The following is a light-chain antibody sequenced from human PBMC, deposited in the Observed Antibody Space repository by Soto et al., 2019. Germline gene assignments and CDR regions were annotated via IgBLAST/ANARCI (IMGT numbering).Light chain of an antibody. CDR1: SSNIGAGYD. Sequence: QSVLTQPPSVSGAPGQRVTISCTGNSSNIGAGYDVHWYQQVPGTAPKLLIYGNTNRPSRVPDRFSGSRSGTSASLAITGLQAEDEADYYCQSYDSSLSGVWVFGGGTKLTVL. CDR3: QSYDSSLSGVWV. CDR2: GNT. V-gene: IGLV1-40*01. J-gene: IGLJ3*02.